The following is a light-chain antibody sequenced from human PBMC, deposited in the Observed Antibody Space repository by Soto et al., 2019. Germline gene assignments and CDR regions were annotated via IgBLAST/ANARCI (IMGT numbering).Light chain of an antibody. J-gene: IGLJ2*01. CDR3: AAWDDDLNGVV. CDR1: RSNIGSNT. CDR2: TNS. Sequence: QSVLTQPPSASGAPGQRVTISCSGSRSNIGSNTVSWYHQLPGTAPKFLIHTNSQRPSGVPDRFSGSKSGTSASLAISGLQSEDEADYDCAAWDDDLNGVVFGGGTKLTVL. V-gene: IGLV1-44*01.